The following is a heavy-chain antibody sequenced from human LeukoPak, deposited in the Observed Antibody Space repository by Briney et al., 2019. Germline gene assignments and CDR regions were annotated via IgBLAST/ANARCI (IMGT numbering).Heavy chain of an antibody. V-gene: IGHV3-13*01. D-gene: IGHD2-21*02. CDR3: VALGDRIY. J-gene: IGHJ4*02. CDR2: ISAAGHT. Sequence: PGGSLRLSCAASGFTFSSYDMHWVRQATGKGLEWVSAISAAGHTYYLDSVKGRFTISRDNAKNSLYLQINSLRAGDTSVYYCVALGDRIYWGQGTLVTVSS. CDR1: GFTFSSYD.